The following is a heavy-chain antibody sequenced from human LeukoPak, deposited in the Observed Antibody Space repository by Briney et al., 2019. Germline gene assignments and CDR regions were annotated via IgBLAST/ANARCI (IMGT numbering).Heavy chain of an antibody. J-gene: IGHJ2*01. CDR3: ARDRYTVVSWYFDL. CDR2: IYYSGST. D-gene: IGHD4-23*01. Sequence: SQTLSLTCTVPGGSISSGGYYSSWTRQHPGKCQEWIGYIYYSGSTYYNPSLKSRVTISVDTSKNQFSLKLSSVTAADTAVYYCARDRYTVVSWYFDLWGRGTLVTVSS. V-gene: IGHV4-31*03. CDR1: GGSISSGGYY.